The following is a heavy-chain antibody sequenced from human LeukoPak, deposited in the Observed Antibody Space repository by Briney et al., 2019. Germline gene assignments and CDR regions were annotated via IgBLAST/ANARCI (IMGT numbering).Heavy chain of an antibody. Sequence: GASVKVSCKASGYTFTNYAMHWVRQAPGQRLEWMGWINAGNGNTKYSQKFQGRVTITRDTSASTAYMELSSLRSEDTAVYYCARGLLWYSSSWYDYWGQGTMVTVSS. CDR1: GYTFTNYA. D-gene: IGHD6-13*01. CDR2: INAGNGNT. J-gene: IGHJ3*01. V-gene: IGHV1-3*01. CDR3: ARGLLWYSSSWYDY.